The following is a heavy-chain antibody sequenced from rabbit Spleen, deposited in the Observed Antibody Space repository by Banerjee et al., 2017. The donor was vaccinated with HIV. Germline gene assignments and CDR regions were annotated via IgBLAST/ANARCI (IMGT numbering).Heavy chain of an antibody. J-gene: IGHJ6*01. CDR2: SAGSSSGFT. D-gene: IGHD4-1*01. CDR1: GFSFSSSDY. Sequence: QALEESGGVLVKPGASLTLTCTASGFSFSSSDYLCWVHQAPGKGLEWISCSAGSSSGFTCSATWAIGRFTCSKTSSTTVIMQMTSLTAAAKATYFYARNLAGVIAWNFGWWGPGTLVTVS. CDR3: ARNLAGVIAWNFGW. V-gene: IGHV1S40*01.